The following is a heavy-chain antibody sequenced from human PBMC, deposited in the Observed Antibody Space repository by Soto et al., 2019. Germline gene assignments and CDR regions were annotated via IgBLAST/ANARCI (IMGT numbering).Heavy chain of an antibody. CDR1: GAAISGYY. D-gene: IGHD1-1*01. CDR3: AKLIAGAGSNWFDP. V-gene: IGHV4-59*01. J-gene: IGHJ5*02. CDR2: TFYGGST. Sequence: PXETLCPTGRVSGAAISGYYWIWIRQPPGKGLEWIGYTFYGGSTNYNPSLKSRVSISSDTSKNHLSLKLSSMTAADTAVYYCAKLIAGAGSNWFDPWGQGTLVTVSS.